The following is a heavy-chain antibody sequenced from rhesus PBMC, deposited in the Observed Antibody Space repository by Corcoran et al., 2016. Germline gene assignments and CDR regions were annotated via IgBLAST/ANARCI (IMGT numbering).Heavy chain of an antibody. J-gene: IGHJ4*01. V-gene: IGHV4-81*01. CDR2: IHGNIAGT. CDR1: GGSISGYY. CDR3: ARAGITIFDRALDY. D-gene: IGHD3-3*01. Sequence: QLQLQESGPGLVKPSETLSLTCAVPGGSISGYYWRWIRQPPGKGLEWIGNIHGNIAGTNYHPSLKSRVTISNDTSKNEFSLKVSSVTAADTAVYYCARAGITIFDRALDYWGQGVLVTVSS.